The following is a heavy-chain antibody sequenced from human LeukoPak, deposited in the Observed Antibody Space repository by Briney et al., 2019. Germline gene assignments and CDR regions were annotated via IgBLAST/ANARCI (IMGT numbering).Heavy chain of an antibody. J-gene: IGHJ3*02. CDR2: IYYSGST. Sequence: KPSETLSLTCTVSGGSISSYYWSWIRQSPGKGLEWIGYIYYSGSTNYNPSLKSRVTISIETSKNQFSLKLSSVTAADTAVYYCAKDKMSLFDIWGQGTMVTVSS. CDR3: AKDKMSLFDI. V-gene: IGHV4-59*01. CDR1: GGSISSYY.